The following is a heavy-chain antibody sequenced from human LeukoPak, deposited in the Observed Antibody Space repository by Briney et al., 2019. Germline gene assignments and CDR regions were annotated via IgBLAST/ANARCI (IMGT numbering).Heavy chain of an antibody. CDR1: GFTFDDYA. J-gene: IGHJ4*02. V-gene: IGHV3-43D*03. Sequence: GGSLRLSCAASGFTFDDYAMHWVRQAPGKGLEWVSVISWDGGYTYYADSVKGRFTISRDNAMNSLYLQMNSLRAEDTAVYYCARDPGIAAAGTVGYFDSWGQGILVTVSS. D-gene: IGHD6-13*01. CDR3: ARDPGIAAAGTVGYFDS. CDR2: ISWDGGYT.